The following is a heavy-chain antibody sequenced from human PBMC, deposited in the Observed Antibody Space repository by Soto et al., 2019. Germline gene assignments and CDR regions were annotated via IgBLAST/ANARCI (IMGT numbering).Heavy chain of an antibody. CDR2: IYYSGRT. CDR1: GVSISSGGYY. J-gene: IGHJ6*02. Sequence: QVQLQESGPGLVKPSQTLSLTCTVSGVSISSGGYYWSWIRQHPGKGLEWIGYIYYSGRTYYNPSLKGRVTISVDTSKNQFSLKLSSVTAADTAVYYCARALLDYEDSYGMDVWGQGTTVTVSS. V-gene: IGHV4-31*03. CDR3: ARALLDYEDSYGMDV. D-gene: IGHD4-17*01.